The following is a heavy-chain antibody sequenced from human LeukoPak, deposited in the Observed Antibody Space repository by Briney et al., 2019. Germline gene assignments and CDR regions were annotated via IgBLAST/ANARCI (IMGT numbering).Heavy chain of an antibody. V-gene: IGHV1-2*02. CDR3: ARVWVPSIAAAGTSFDP. CDR2: INPYSGDT. D-gene: IGHD6-13*01. CDR1: GYTFTGYY. J-gene: IGHJ5*02. Sequence: ASVKVSCKASGYTFTGYYIHWVRQAPGQGLEWMGWINPYSGDTKYAQKFQGRVTMTRDTPSSIAYMELRSLRSDDTAVYYCARVWVPSIAAAGTSFDPWGQGTLVTVSS.